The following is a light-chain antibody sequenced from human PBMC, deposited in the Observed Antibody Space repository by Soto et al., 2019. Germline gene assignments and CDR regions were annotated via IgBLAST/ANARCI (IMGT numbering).Light chain of an antibody. CDR2: KAS. V-gene: IGKV1-5*03. CDR3: QKYYDYSWT. J-gene: IGKJ1*01. Sequence: DVQMTQSPSTLSASGGDRVTITCRASQSISNWLAWFQQKPGKAPKLLIYKASNLESGVPSTFSVSASGTEFTLTISSLQPDDFATYYGQKYYDYSWTFGQGTKVDIK. CDR1: QSISNW.